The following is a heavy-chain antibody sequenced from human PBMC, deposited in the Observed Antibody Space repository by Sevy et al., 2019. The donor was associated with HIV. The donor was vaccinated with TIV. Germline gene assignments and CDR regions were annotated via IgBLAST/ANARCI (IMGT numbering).Heavy chain of an antibody. CDR3: ASGSLRYFFDY. CDR2: IYIGDST. V-gene: IGHV3-53*01. Sequence: GGSLRLSCAASGFSVSDNYMSWVRQTPGKRLEWVSVIYIGDSTFYADSVKGRFTISRDNCKNTLFLQMNSLRDEDTAVYYCASGSLRYFFDYWGQGTLVTVSS. J-gene: IGHJ4*02. CDR1: GFSVSDNY.